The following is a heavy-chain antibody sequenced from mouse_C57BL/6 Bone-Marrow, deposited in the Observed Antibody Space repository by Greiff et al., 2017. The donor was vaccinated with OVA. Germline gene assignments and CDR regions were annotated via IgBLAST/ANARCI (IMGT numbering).Heavy chain of an antibody. CDR1: GYAFSSSW. Sequence: VMLVESGPELVKPGASVKISCKASGYAFSSSWMNWVKQRPGKGLEWIGRIYPGDGDTNYNGKFKGKATLTADKSSSTAYMQLSSLTSEDSAVYFCARGGTGTIFAYWGQGNLVTVSA. CDR2: IYPGDGDT. D-gene: IGHD4-1*01. CDR3: ARGGTGTIFAY. J-gene: IGHJ3*01. V-gene: IGHV1-82*01.